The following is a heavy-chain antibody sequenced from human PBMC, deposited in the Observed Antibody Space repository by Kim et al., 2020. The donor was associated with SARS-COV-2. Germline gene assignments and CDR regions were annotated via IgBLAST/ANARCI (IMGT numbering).Heavy chain of an antibody. Sequence: GGSLRLSCAASGFTFSSYAMHWVRQAPGKGLEWVAVISYDGSNKYYADSVKGRFTISRDNSKNTLYLQMNSLRAEDTAVYYCARDAADIYDILTVVPNWFDPWGQGTLVTVSS. CDR2: ISYDGSNK. V-gene: IGHV3-30*04. CDR1: GFTFSSYA. CDR3: ARDAADIYDILTVVPNWFDP. J-gene: IGHJ5*02. D-gene: IGHD3-9*01.